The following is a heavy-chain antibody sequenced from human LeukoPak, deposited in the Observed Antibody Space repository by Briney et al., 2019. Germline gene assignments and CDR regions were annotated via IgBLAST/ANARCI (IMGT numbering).Heavy chain of an antibody. CDR1: GGSFSGYY. V-gene: IGHV4-34*01. CDR2: INHSGST. D-gene: IGHD2-2*01. CDR3: ARLYCSSTSCYDY. Sequence: SETLSLTCAVYGGSFSGYYWSWIRQPPGKGLEWIGEINHSGSTNYNPSLKSRVTMSVDTSKNQFSLKLSSVTAADTAVYYCARLYCSSTSCYDYWGQGTLVTVSS. J-gene: IGHJ4*02.